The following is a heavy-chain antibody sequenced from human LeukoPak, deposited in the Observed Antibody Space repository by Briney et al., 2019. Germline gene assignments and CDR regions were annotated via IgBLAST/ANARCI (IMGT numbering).Heavy chain of an antibody. Sequence: PGGSLRLSCAASGFTFSSYAMSWVRQAPGKGLEWVSAISGSGGSTYYADSVKGRFTISRDNAKNSLYLQMNSLRAEDTALYYCAKDVGGWYSVYFDYWGQGTLVTVSS. CDR1: GFTFSSYA. J-gene: IGHJ4*02. D-gene: IGHD6-19*01. V-gene: IGHV3-23*01. CDR3: AKDVGGWYSVYFDY. CDR2: ISGSGGST.